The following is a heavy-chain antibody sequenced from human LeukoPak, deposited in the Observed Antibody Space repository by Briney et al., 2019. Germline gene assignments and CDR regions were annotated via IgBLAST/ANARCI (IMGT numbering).Heavy chain of an antibody. CDR1: CAYGNFNY. J-gene: IGHJ6*03. CDR2: NNQNAKT. Sequence: SETLSLTCTVSCAYGNFNYWSWVRQSPREGLGWIGGNNQNAKTKYNPSLESRITISVDTSKNQLSLKLTSVTAADTSVYYCARNGCDYAGCSRLKSYSWYYMDLWGTGTTVTVSS. D-gene: IGHD2-21*01. V-gene: IGHV4-34*01. CDR3: ARNGCDYAGCSRLKSYSWYYMDL.